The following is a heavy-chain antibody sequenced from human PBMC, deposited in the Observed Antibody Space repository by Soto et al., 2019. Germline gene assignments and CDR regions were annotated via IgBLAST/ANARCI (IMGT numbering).Heavy chain of an antibody. CDR2: ISGSGGST. D-gene: IGHD4-17*01. J-gene: IGHJ6*03. V-gene: IGHV3-23*01. CDR3: AKDGGPYGDPSLYCYMDV. CDR1: GFTFSSYA. Sequence: EVKVLESGGGLVQPGGSLRLSCAASGFTFSSYALSWVRQAPGKGLEWVSAISGSGGSTYYADSVKGRFTISRDNSKNTLYLQMNSLRAEDTAVYHCAKDGGPYGDPSLYCYMDVWGKGTTVTVSS.